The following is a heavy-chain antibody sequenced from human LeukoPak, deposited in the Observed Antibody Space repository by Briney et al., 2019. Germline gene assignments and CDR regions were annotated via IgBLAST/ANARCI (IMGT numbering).Heavy chain of an antibody. CDR3: ARAIAAAGLYYFDY. V-gene: IGHV3-21*01. Sequence: GGSLRLFCAASGFTFSSYSMNGVRQAPGKGLEWVSSISSSSSYIYYADSVKGRFTISRDNAKNSLYLQMNSLRAEDTAVYYCARAIAAAGLYYFDYWGQGTLVTVSS. J-gene: IGHJ4*02. CDR1: GFTFSSYS. CDR2: ISSSSSYI. D-gene: IGHD6-13*01.